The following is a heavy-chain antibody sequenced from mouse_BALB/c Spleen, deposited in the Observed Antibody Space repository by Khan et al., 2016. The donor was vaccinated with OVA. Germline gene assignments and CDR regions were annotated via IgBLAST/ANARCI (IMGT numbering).Heavy chain of an antibody. CDR2: INYGGNI. J-gene: IGHJ3*01. Sequence: EVQLQESGPGLVKPSQSLSLTCSVTGYSITSGYYWNWIRQFPGNTLEWLGYINYGGNINYNPSLKNRISITRDTSQNQFFLRLISVTTEDSATYYCTRGGRWFDYWGQGTLVTVSA. V-gene: IGHV3-6*02. CDR3: TRGGRWFDY. CDR1: GYSITSGYY.